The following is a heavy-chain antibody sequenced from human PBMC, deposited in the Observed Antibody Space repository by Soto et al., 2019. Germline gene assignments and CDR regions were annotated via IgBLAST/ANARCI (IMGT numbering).Heavy chain of an antibody. Sequence: GGSLRLSCAASGFTLRSYAMSWVRQAPGKGLEWVPTISAGGGSTYYADSVKGRFTISSDNSKTTLYLQMNSLRAEDTAVYYCANQYSDYCGQGTLVTVSS. V-gene: IGHV3-23*01. D-gene: IGHD2-21*01. CDR1: GFTLRSYA. CDR2: ISAGGGST. CDR3: ANQYSDY. J-gene: IGHJ4*02.